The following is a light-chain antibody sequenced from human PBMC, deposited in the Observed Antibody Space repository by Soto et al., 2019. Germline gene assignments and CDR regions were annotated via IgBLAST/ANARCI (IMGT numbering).Light chain of an antibody. J-gene: IGLJ1*01. CDR2: YDS. CDR3: QVWDSSSDRYV. V-gene: IGLV3-21*04. CDR1: NIGSKS. Sequence: SYELTQPPSVSVAPGKTARITCGGNNIGSKSVHWYQQKPGQAPVLAIYYDSDRPSGIPERFSGSNSGNTATLTISRVEAGDEADYYCQVWDSSSDRYVFGTGTKLTVL.